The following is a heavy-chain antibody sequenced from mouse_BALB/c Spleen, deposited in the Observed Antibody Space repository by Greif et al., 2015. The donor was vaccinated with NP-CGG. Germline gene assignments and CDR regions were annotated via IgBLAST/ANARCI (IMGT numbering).Heavy chain of an antibody. CDR1: GFNIKDTY. J-gene: IGHJ4*01. V-gene: IGHV14-3*02. D-gene: IGHD1-1*01. CDR3: ARDYYGSSGAWGY. CDR2: IDPANGNT. Sequence: VQLQQSGAELVKPGASVKLSCTASGFNIKDTYMHWVKQRPEQGLEWIGRIDPANGNTKYDPKFQGKATITADTSSNTAYLQLSSLTSEDTAVYYCARDYYGSSGAWGYWGQGTSVTVSS.